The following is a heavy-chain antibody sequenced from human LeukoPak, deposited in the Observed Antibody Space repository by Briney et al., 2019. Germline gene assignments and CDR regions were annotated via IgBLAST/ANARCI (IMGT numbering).Heavy chain of an antibody. D-gene: IGHD3-3*01. CDR3: ARGPSYYDFWSGYLLDY. V-gene: IGHV5-51*01. Sequence: GESLKISCKGSGYSFTSYWIGWVRQMPGKSLEWMGIIYPGDSDTRYSPSFHGQVTISADKSISTAYLQWSSLKASDTAMYYCARGPSYYDFWSGYLLDYWGQGTLVTVSS. CDR2: IYPGDSDT. J-gene: IGHJ4*02. CDR1: GYSFTSYW.